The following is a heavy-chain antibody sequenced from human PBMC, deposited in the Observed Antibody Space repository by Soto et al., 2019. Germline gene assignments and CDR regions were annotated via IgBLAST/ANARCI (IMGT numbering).Heavy chain of an antibody. J-gene: IGHJ6*03. CDR1: GGSISSGGYY. D-gene: IGHD4-17*01. CDR3: ARALNYGDYVLYYYYYMDV. CDR2: IYNSGST. Sequence: SETLSLTCTVSGGSISSGGYYWSWIRQHPGKSLERIGYIYNSGSTYYNPSLKSRVTISVDTSKNQFSLKLSSVTAADTAVYYCARALNYGDYVLYYYYYMDVWGKGTTVTVSS. V-gene: IGHV4-31*03.